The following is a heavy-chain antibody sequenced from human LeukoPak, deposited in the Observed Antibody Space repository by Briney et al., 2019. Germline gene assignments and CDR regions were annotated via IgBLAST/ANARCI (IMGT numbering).Heavy chain of an antibody. V-gene: IGHV4-34*01. Sequence: SETLSLTCAVYGGSFSGYYWSWIRQPPGKGLEWIGEINHSGGTNYNPSLKSRVTISVDTSKNQFSLKLSSVTAADTAVYYCARKGTAGSYPDWGQGTLVTVSS. D-gene: IGHD1-1*01. CDR3: ARKGTAGSYPD. CDR1: GGSFSGYY. J-gene: IGHJ4*02. CDR2: INHSGGT.